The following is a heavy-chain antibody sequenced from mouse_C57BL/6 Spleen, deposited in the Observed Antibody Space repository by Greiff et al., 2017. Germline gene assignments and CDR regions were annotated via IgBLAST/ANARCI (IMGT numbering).Heavy chain of an antibody. D-gene: IGHD1-1*01. CDR1: GYTFTSYW. J-gene: IGHJ1*03. V-gene: IGHV1-64*01. CDR2: IHPNSGST. Sequence: VQLQQPGAELVKPGASVKLSCKASGYTFTSYWMHWVKQRPGQGLEWIGMIHPNSGSTNYNEKFKSKATLTVDKSSSTAYMQLSSLTSEDSAVYYCARSHYYGSSDWYFDVWGTGTTVTVSS. CDR3: ARSHYYGSSDWYFDV.